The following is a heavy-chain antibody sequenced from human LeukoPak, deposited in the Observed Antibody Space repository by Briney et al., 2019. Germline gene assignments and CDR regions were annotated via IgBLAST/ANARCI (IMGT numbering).Heavy chain of an antibody. CDR3: VRYDFWSGYHHFDY. J-gene: IGHJ4*02. CDR1: GFTLSGYW. D-gene: IGHD3-3*01. Sequence: GGSLRLSCAASGFTLSGYWMSWVRQAPGKGPEWVANIKPDGSETYYVDSPRGRFTISRDNAKNSLYLQLNSLRAEDTAIYYCVRYDFWSGYHHFDYWGQGTLVTVSS. CDR2: IKPDGSET. V-gene: IGHV3-7*01.